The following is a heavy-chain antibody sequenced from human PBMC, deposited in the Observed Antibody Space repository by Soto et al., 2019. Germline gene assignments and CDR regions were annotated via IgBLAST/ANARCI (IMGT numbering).Heavy chain of an antibody. J-gene: IGHJ4*02. CDR3: AKDRSDRYSSGWYDY. D-gene: IGHD6-19*01. CDR2: ISGSGGST. Sequence: GGSLRLSCAASGFTFSSYAMSWVRQAPGKGLEWVSAISGSGGSTYYADSVKGRFTISRDNSKNTLYLQMNSLRAEDTAVYYCAKDRSDRYSSGWYDYWGQGTLVTVSS. V-gene: IGHV3-23*01. CDR1: GFTFSSYA.